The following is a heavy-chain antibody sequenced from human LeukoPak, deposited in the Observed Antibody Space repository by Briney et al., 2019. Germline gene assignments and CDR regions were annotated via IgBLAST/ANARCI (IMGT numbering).Heavy chain of an antibody. V-gene: IGHV1-69*01. CDR2: IIPIFGTA. Sequence: PGGSLRLSCAASGFTFSSYAISWVRQAPGQGLEWMGGIIPIFGTANYAQKFQGRVTITADESTSTAYMELSSLRSEDTAVYYCARDHSYYYYGMDVWGQGTTVTVSS. CDR3: ARDHSYYYYGMDV. CDR1: GFTFSSYA. J-gene: IGHJ6*02.